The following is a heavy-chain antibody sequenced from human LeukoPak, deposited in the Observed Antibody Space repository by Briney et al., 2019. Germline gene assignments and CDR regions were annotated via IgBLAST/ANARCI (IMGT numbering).Heavy chain of an antibody. Sequence: PGGSLRLSCAASGFTFSIRDMSWVRQAPGKGLEWVSYVSRSSTVTYYADSVKGRFTISRDNAKNSLYLQMNSLRPEDTAVYFCAREVDPITIKHPFYCDRWGQGTLVAVSS. V-gene: IGHV3-48*01. D-gene: IGHD5-12*01. CDR1: GFTFSIRD. J-gene: IGHJ4*02. CDR3: AREVDPITIKHPFYCDR. CDR2: VSRSSTVT.